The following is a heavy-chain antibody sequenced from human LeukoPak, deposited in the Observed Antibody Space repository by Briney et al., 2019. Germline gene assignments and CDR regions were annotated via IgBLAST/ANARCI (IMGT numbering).Heavy chain of an antibody. V-gene: IGHV1-69*13. J-gene: IGHJ4*02. Sequence: ASVKVSCKASGGTFSSYAISWVRQAPGQGLEWVGGIIPVFGTANYAQKFQGRVAITADESTSTAYMELSSLRSEDTAVYYCASRYYYDSSGYYHFDYWGQGTLVTVSS. CDR1: GGTFSSYA. CDR3: ASRYYYDSSGYYHFDY. CDR2: IIPVFGTA. D-gene: IGHD3-22*01.